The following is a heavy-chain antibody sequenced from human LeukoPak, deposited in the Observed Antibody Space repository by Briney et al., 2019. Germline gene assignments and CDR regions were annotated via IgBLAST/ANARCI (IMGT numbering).Heavy chain of an antibody. V-gene: IGHV3-23*01. J-gene: IGHJ1*01. CDR1: GFNFSSYA. CDR3: AEEIYGDSTGGRFQH. D-gene: IGHD4-17*01. Sequence: GGSLRLSCAASGFNFSSYAMSWVRQAPGKGLEWVSVISGSGGSTYYADSVKGRFTLSRDNSKNTLYLQMNSLRAEDTAVYYCAEEIYGDSTGGRFQHWGQGTLVTVSS. CDR2: ISGSGGST.